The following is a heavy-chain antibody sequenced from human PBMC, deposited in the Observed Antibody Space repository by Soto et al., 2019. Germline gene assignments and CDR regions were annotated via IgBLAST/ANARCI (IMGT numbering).Heavy chain of an antibody. D-gene: IGHD3-22*01. CDR3: GRAITTKEIPWFAP. J-gene: IGHJ5*02. V-gene: IGHV4-59*01. CDR2: IYSSGST. CDR1: GGPTSSYY. Sequence: SETLSLTCTLSGGPTSSYYWSWIRQPPGKGLEWIGYIYSSGSTTYTPSLKSRVTISIDTSKNHFSLTLDSVMATRTPLYSCGRAITTKEIPWFAPWGKGTQVSV.